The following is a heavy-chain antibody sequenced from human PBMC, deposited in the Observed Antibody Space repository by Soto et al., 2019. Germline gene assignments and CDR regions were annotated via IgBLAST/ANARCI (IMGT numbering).Heavy chain of an antibody. CDR3: ARERVHEGVTPYFDY. CDR2: IKQDGSEK. D-gene: IGHD2-21*02. Sequence: GGSLRLSCAASGFTFSSYWMSWVRQAPGKGLEWVANIKQDGSEKYYVDSVKGRFTISRDNAKNSLYLQMNSLRAEDTAVYYCARERVHEGVTPYFDYWGQGTLVTVSS. CDR1: GFTFSSYW. V-gene: IGHV3-7*01. J-gene: IGHJ4*02.